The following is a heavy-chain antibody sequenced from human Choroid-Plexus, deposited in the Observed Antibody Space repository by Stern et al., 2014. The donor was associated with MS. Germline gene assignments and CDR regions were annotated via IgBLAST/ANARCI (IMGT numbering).Heavy chain of an antibody. D-gene: IGHD2-21*01. CDR1: GYNFISHW. J-gene: IGHJ4*02. Sequence: QLVQSGAELKKPGESLKISCQTSGYNFISHWIAWVRQVPGKGLEWIGIIHPGDSDVRYSPFFQGHVTISVDKSITTAYLQWNSLKASDTAVYYCARWSVACDYWGQGALITVSS. CDR3: ARWSVACDY. CDR2: IHPGDSDV. V-gene: IGHV5-51*03.